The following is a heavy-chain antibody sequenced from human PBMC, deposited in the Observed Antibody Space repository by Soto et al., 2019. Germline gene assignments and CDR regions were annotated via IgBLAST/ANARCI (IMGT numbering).Heavy chain of an antibody. D-gene: IGHD2-21*02. CDR3: ARAPLKGLYYGMDV. J-gene: IGHJ6*02. CDR1: GGSFSGYY. V-gene: IGHV4-34*01. CDR2: INHSGST. Sequence: PSETLSLTCAVYGGSFSGYYWSWIRQPPGKGLEWIGEINHSGSTNYNPSLKSRVTISVETSKNQFSLKLSSVTAADTAVYYCARAPLKGLYYGMDVWGQGTTVTVSS.